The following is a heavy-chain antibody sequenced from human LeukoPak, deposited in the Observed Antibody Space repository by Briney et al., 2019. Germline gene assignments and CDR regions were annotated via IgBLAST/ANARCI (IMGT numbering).Heavy chain of an antibody. D-gene: IGHD3-10*01. CDR1: GGTFSRYA. Sequence: SVKVSCKTSGGTFSRYAINWVRQATGQGLEWMGGIIPTFGTPNYAQKFQGRVTITADESTSTAYMELSSLRSEDTAVYYCARGNRLGSSGSYLSPFDYWGQGTLVTVSS. V-gene: IGHV1-69*13. CDR3: ARGNRLGSSGSYLSPFDY. J-gene: IGHJ4*02. CDR2: IIPTFGTP.